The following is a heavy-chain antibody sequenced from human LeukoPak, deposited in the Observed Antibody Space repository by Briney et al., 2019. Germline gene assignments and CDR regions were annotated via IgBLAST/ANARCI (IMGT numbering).Heavy chain of an antibody. Sequence: GASVKVSCKASGYTFTSYGISWVRQAPGQGLEWLGWISAYNGNTNYAQKLQGRVTMTTDTSTSTAYIELRSLRSDDTAVYYCARRTGTDYYYYYMDVWGKGTTVTVSS. CDR1: GYTFTSYG. D-gene: IGHD1-7*01. J-gene: IGHJ6*03. V-gene: IGHV1-18*01. CDR2: ISAYNGNT. CDR3: ARRTGTDYYYYYMDV.